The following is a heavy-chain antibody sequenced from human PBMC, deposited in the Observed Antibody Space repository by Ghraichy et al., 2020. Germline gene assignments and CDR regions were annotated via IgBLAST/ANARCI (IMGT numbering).Heavy chain of an antibody. CDR1: GGSISSSSYY. CDR2: IYYSGST. Sequence: SETLSLTCTVSGGSISSSSYYWGWIRQPPGKGLEWIGSIYYSGSTYYNPSLKSRVTISVDTSKNQFSLKLSSVTAADTAVYYCARRDRIWGYPNQGPIDYWGQGTLVTVSS. D-gene: IGHD3-16*01. CDR3: ARRDRIWGYPNQGPIDY. V-gene: IGHV4-39*01. J-gene: IGHJ4*02.